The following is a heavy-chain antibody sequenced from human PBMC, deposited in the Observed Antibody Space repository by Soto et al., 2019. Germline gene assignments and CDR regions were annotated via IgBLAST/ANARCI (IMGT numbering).Heavy chain of an antibody. CDR3: ARPLRFLDPRDYYGMDV. V-gene: IGHV1-46*01. D-gene: IGHD3-3*01. J-gene: IGHJ6*02. Sequence: ASVKVACKASGYTFTSYYLHWVRQAPGQRLEWMGIINPRGGSTRYAQKFQGRVVMTRDTSTNTVYMELGRLRSEDTAVYYCARPLRFLDPRDYYGMDVWGQGTTVTVSS. CDR2: INPRGGST. CDR1: GYTFTSYY.